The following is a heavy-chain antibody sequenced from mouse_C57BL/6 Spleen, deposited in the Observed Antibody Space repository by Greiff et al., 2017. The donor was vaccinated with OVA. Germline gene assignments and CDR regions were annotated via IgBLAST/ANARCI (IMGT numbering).Heavy chain of an antibody. CDR1: GYTFTSYW. D-gene: IGHD2-5*01. V-gene: IGHV1-64*01. CDR3: ARGDSNYAMDY. J-gene: IGHJ4*01. Sequence: QVQLQPPGAELVKPGASVKLSCKASGYTFTSYWMHWVKQRPGQGLEWIGMIHPNSGSTNYNEKFKSKATLTVDKSSSTAYMQLSSLTSEDSAVYYCARGDSNYAMDYWGQGTSVTVSS. CDR2: IHPNSGST.